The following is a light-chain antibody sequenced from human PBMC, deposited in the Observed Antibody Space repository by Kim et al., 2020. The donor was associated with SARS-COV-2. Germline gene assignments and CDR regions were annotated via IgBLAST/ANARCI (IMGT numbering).Light chain of an antibody. CDR3: CSYTRSSTVV. V-gene: IGLV2-23*02. CDR1: SSDVGSYNL. CDR2: EVS. Sequence: QSALTQPASVSGSPGQSITISCTGTSSDVGSYNLVSWYQQHPGKAPKLVIYEVSKRPSGVSNRFSGSRSGNTASLTISGLQTEDEADYYCCSYTRSSTVVFGVGTKLTVL. J-gene: IGLJ2*01.